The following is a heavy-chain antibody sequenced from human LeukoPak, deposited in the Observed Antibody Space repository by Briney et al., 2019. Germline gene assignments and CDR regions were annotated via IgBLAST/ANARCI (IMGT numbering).Heavy chain of an antibody. Sequence: ASVKVSCKASGYTFNRFAFTWVRQAPGQGLEWVGWISAYNGDTHYAQNFQGRITMTTDTSTSTAYMVLRSLTSDDTAVYYCARGGYQLLHFWGQGTLVIVSS. CDR3: ARGGYQLLHF. J-gene: IGHJ4*02. CDR1: GYTFNRFA. CDR2: ISAYNGDT. D-gene: IGHD2-2*01. V-gene: IGHV1-18*01.